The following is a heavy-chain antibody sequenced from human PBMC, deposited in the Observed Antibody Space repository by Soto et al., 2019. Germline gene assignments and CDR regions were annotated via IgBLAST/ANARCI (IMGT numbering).Heavy chain of an antibody. V-gene: IGHV4-34*01. CDR2: INRSGST. D-gene: IGHD3-16*01. CDR1: GGSLRGYY. J-gene: IGHJ5*02. CDR3: ARGLLGGAAT. Sequence: QVQLQQWGAGLLKPSETLSLTCAVYGGSLRGYYWAWIRKPPGKGLEWIGEINRSGSTNYIPSLKSRVIISVDTSKNQFSLKLSSVTAADTAVYYCARGLLGGAATWGQGTLVTVSS.